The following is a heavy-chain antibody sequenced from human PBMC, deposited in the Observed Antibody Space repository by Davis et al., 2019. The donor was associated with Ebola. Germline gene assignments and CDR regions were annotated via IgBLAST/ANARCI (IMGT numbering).Heavy chain of an antibody. V-gene: IGHV3-30*02. CDR1: GFTFSSYG. Sequence: PGGSLRLSCAASGFTFSSYGMHWVRQAPGKGLEWVAFIRYDGSNKYYADSVKGRFTISRDNSKNTLYLQMNSLRAEDTAVYYCAKRGTSIAARPRIYYYYYMDVWGKGTTVTVSS. D-gene: IGHD6-6*01. CDR2: IRYDGSNK. CDR3: AKRGTSIAARPRIYYYYYMDV. J-gene: IGHJ6*03.